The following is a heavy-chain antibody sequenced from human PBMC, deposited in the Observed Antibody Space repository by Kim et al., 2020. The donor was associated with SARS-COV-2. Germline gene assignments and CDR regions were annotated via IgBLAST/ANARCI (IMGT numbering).Heavy chain of an antibody. J-gene: IGHJ4*02. D-gene: IGHD6-25*01. Sequence: AASVSGRFTIARDNSKNPLYLQMNSLRAEDTAVYYCAKDRMAGYSSELDYWGQGTLVTVSS. V-gene: IGHV3-23*01. CDR3: AKDRMAGYSSELDY.